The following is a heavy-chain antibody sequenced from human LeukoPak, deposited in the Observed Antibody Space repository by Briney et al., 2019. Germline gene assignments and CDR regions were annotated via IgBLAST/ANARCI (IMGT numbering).Heavy chain of an antibody. Sequence: GGSLRLSCAASEFTFSKIGMTWLRQAPGKGLEWVSTISASGQTTFYADSVRGRFTISRDNSRNTLYLQMNSLSSADTAVYYCARAPTRPTLIVFDLYFDYWGQGSLVTVSS. CDR3: ARAPTRPTLIVFDLYFDY. J-gene: IGHJ4*02. D-gene: IGHD3-22*01. CDR1: EFTFSKIG. V-gene: IGHV3-23*01. CDR2: ISASGQTT.